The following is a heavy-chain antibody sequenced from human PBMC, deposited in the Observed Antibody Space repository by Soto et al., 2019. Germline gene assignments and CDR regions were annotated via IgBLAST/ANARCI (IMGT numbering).Heavy chain of an antibody. Sequence: SVKVSCKASGGTFSSYAISWVRQAPGQGLEWMGGIIPIFGTANYAQKFQGRVTITADESTSTAYMELSSLRSEDTAVYYCARETQTADYYYYGMDVWGQGTTVTVSS. J-gene: IGHJ6*02. CDR3: ARETQTADYYYYGMDV. CDR1: GGTFSSYA. CDR2: IIPIFGTA. V-gene: IGHV1-69*13.